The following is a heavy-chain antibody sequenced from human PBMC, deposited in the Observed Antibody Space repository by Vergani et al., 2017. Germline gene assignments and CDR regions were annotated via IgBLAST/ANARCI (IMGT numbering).Heavy chain of an antibody. CDR3: ARGQVEVAATPMGGGYYYYYGMDV. D-gene: IGHD2-15*01. Sequence: QVQLVQSGAEVKKPGSSVKVSCKASGGTFSSYAISWVRQAPGQGLEWMGRIIPIFGTANYAQKFQGRVTITADESTSTAYMELSSLRSEDTAVYYCARGQVEVAATPMGGGYYYYYGMDVWGQGTTVTVSS. CDR2: IIPIFGTA. J-gene: IGHJ6*02. V-gene: IGHV1-69*18. CDR1: GGTFSSYA.